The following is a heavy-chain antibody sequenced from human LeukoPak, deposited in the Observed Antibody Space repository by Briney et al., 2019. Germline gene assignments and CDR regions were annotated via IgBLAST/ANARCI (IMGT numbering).Heavy chain of an antibody. CDR2: IRYDGSNK. Sequence: GGSLRLSCAASGSTFSSYGMHWVRQAPGKGLEWVAFIRYDGSNKYYADSVKGRFTISRDNSKNTLYLQMNSLRAEDTAVYYCAKIIFSYYYDSSGYYSFDYWGQGTLVTVSS. CDR1: GSTFSSYG. V-gene: IGHV3-30*02. CDR3: AKIIFSYYYDSSGYYSFDY. D-gene: IGHD3-22*01. J-gene: IGHJ4*02.